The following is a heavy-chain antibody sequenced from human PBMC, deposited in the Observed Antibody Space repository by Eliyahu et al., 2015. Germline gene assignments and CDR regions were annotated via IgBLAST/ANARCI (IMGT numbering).Heavy chain of an antibody. CDR2: VVVGSENT. Sequence: QMQLVQSGPELKKPGTSVRVSCKASGFXFSTSAVQWVRQARGQRLEWIGWVVVGSENTNFAQEFQDRVTITRDKSTSTAFMELNGLTSEDTAVYYCAAVRSGHVYDPLDIWGQGTSVIVSS. V-gene: IGHV1-58*01. J-gene: IGHJ3*02. CDR1: GFXFSTSA. D-gene: IGHD5-12*01. CDR3: AAVRSGHVYDPLDI.